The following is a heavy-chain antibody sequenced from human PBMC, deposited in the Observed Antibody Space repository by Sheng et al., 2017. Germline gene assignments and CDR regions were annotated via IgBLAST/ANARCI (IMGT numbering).Heavy chain of an antibody. CDR2: ISAYNGNT. Sequence: QIQLVQSGGEVKNPGASVKVSCKASGDRFTSFSFTWVRQAPGQGLEWMGWISAYNGNTNYAQKFQDRVTMTTDASTSTAYMEVRSLRSDDTAIYYCARGPHWFDPWGQGTLVTVSS. CDR3: ARGPHWFDP. CDR1: GDRFTSFS. J-gene: IGHJ5*02. V-gene: IGHV1-18*01.